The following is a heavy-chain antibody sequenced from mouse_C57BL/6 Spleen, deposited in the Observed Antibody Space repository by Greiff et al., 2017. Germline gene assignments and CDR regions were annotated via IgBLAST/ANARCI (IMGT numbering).Heavy chain of an antibody. CDR3: ARKGLGAMDY. CDR1: GYTFTDYY. D-gene: IGHD3-3*01. J-gene: IGHJ4*01. V-gene: IGHV1-26*01. CDR2: INPNNGGT. Sequence: EVQLQQSGPELVKPGASVKISCKASGYTFTDYYMNWVKQSHGKSLEWIGDINPNNGGTSYNQKFKGKATLTVDKSSSTAYMELRSLTSEDSAVYYCARKGLGAMDYWGQGTSVTVSS.